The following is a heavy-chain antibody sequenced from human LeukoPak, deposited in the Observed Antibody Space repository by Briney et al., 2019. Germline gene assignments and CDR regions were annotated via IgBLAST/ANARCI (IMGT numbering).Heavy chain of an antibody. Sequence: VASVKVPCTVSGYTLTELSMHWVRQAPGKGLEWMGGFDPEDGETIYAQKFQGRVTMTEDTSTDTAYMELSSLRSEDTAVYYCATDRPGGDSSRYWGQGTLVTVSS. V-gene: IGHV1-24*01. J-gene: IGHJ4*02. CDR2: FDPEDGET. D-gene: IGHD3-22*01. CDR1: GYTLTELS. CDR3: ATDRPGGDSSRY.